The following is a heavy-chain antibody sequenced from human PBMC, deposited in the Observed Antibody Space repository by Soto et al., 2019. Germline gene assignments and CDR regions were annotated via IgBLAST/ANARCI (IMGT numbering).Heavy chain of an antibody. D-gene: IGHD2-8*01. V-gene: IGHV1-69*01. CDR3: AREGGSMVFLWNWFDP. CDR2: IIPIFGTA. CDR1: GGTFSSYA. Sequence: QVQLVQSGAEVKKPGSSVKVSCKASGGTFSSYAISWVRQAPGQGLEWMGGIIPIFGTANYAQKFQGRVMITADESTSTAYMELSSLRSEDTAVYYCAREGGSMVFLWNWFDPWGQGTLVTVSS. J-gene: IGHJ5*02.